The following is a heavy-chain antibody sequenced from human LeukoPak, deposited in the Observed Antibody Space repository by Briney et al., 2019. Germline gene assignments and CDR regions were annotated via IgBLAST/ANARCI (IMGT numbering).Heavy chain of an antibody. D-gene: IGHD3-10*01. Sequence: SETLSLTCAVYGGSFSGYYWSWIRQPPGKGLEWIGEINHSGSTNYNPSLKSRVTISVGTSKNQFSLKLSSVTAADTAVYYCARGCPLLLWFGELRGDWFDPWGQGTLVTVSS. CDR2: INHSGST. CDR3: ARGCPLLLWFGELRGDWFDP. V-gene: IGHV4-34*01. CDR1: GGSFSGYY. J-gene: IGHJ5*02.